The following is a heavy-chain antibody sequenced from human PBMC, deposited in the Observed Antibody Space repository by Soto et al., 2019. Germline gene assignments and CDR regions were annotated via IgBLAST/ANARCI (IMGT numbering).Heavy chain of an antibody. D-gene: IGHD3-10*01. CDR1: GFTFSSDG. Sequence: QVQLVESGGGVVQPGRSLRLSCAASGFTFSSDGMHWVRQSPGKGLEWVAVISYDGSNKYYADSVKGRFTISRDNSKNTLYLQMNCLRAEDTAVYYCAIDLSGGSGLYFAYWGQGTLITDST. J-gene: IGHJ4*02. CDR2: ISYDGSNK. V-gene: IGHV3-30*03. CDR3: AIDLSGGSGLYFAY.